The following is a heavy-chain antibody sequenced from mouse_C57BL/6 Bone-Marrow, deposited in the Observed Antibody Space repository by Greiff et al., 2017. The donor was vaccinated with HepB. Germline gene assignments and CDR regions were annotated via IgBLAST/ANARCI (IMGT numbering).Heavy chain of an antibody. Sequence: EVKLVESGTVLARPGASVKMSCKTSGYTFTSYWMHWVKQRPGQGLEWIGAIYPGNSDTSYNQKFKGKAKLTAVTSASTAYMELSSLTNEDSAVYYCTRNYEGGYYAMDYWGQGTSVTVSS. CDR1: GYTFTSYW. D-gene: IGHD2-4*01. CDR3: TRNYEGGYYAMDY. J-gene: IGHJ4*01. V-gene: IGHV1-5*01. CDR2: IYPGNSDT.